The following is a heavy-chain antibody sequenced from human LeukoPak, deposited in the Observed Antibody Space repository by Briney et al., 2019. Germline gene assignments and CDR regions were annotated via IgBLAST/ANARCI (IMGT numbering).Heavy chain of an antibody. CDR1: GYTFTSYG. V-gene: IGHV1-2*06. Sequence: APVKVSCKASGYTFTSYGISWVRQAPGQGLEWMGRINPNSGGTNYAQKFQGRVTMTRDTSISTAYMELSRLRSDDTAVYYCARVGSHIVVVPAAMFSWFDPWGQGTLVTVSS. CDR3: ARVGSHIVVVPAAMFSWFDP. D-gene: IGHD2-2*01. J-gene: IGHJ5*02. CDR2: INPNSGGT.